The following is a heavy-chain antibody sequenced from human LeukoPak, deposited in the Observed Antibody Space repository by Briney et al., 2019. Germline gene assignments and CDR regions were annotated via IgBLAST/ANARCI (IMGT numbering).Heavy chain of an antibody. Sequence: PGGSLRLSCAASGFTFSSYAMHWVRQAPGKGLEWVAVISYDGSNKYYADSVKGRFTISRDNSKNTPYLQMNSLRAEDTAVYYCANGEDIVVVPATMGFDYWGQGTLVTVSS. CDR2: ISYDGSNK. J-gene: IGHJ4*02. V-gene: IGHV3-30-3*01. CDR3: ANGEDIVVVPATMGFDY. D-gene: IGHD2-2*01. CDR1: GFTFSSYA.